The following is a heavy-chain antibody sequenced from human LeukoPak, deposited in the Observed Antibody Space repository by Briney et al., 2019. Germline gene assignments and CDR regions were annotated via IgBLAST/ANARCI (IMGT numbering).Heavy chain of an antibody. D-gene: IGHD3-9*01. CDR2: INPNSGGT. Sequence: ASVKVSCSASGYTFTNYYIHWVRQAPGQGLEWMGWINPNSGGTNYAQKFQGRVTMTRDTSISTAYMELSRLRSDDTAVYYCARAGLLYDILTGYYQAYYFDYWGQGTLVTVSS. J-gene: IGHJ4*02. CDR1: GYTFTNYY. CDR3: ARAGLLYDILTGYYQAYYFDY. V-gene: IGHV1-2*02.